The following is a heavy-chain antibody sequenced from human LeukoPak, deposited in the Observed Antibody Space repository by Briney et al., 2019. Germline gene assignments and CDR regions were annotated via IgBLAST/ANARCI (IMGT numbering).Heavy chain of an antibody. CDR2: ISSSSSTI. CDR3: ARESRYSSGWYDY. D-gene: IGHD6-19*01. J-gene: IGHJ4*02. CDR1: GFIFSNYE. Sequence: GGSLRLSCAASGFIFSNYEMNWVRQAPGKGLEWVSYISSSSSTIYYADSVKGRFTISRDNAKNSLYLQMNSLRAEDTAVYYCARESRYSSGWYDYWGQGTLVTVSS. V-gene: IGHV3-48*01.